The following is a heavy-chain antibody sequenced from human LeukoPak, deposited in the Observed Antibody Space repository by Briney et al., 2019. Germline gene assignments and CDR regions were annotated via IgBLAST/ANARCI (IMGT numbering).Heavy chain of an antibody. CDR3: AKGMGSWFSYGMDV. D-gene: IGHD2-15*01. Sequence: GGSLRLSCAASGFTFSSYAMSWVRQAPGKGLEWVSAISGSGGSTYYADSVKGRFTISRGNSKNTLYLQMNSLRAEDTAVYYCAKGMGSWFSYGMDVWGQGTTVTVSS. V-gene: IGHV3-23*01. CDR2: ISGSGGST. CDR1: GFTFSSYA. J-gene: IGHJ6*02.